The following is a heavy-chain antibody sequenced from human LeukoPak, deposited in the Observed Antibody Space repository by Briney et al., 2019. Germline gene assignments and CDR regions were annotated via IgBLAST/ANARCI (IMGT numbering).Heavy chain of an antibody. CDR1: GYSFTGYF. Sequence: ASVKVSCKASGYSFTGYFIHWVRQAPGQGLEWMGCIDPNSGDTKYAQKFQGRVSMPRDTSTRTAYMELSRLRSDDTAVYFCARSGSTGYSLNYWGQGTLVTVSS. CDR3: ARSGSTGYSLNY. V-gene: IGHV1-2*02. D-gene: IGHD3-22*01. J-gene: IGHJ4*02. CDR2: IDPNSGDT.